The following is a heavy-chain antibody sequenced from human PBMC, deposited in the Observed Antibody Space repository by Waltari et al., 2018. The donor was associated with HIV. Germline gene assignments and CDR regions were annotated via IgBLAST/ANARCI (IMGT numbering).Heavy chain of an antibody. CDR3: ATTTTTTYFS. CDR1: GLPFRSTW. V-gene: IGHV3-74*03. J-gene: IGHJ5*02. CDR2: VNPDGSGT. Sequence: EVQLVESGGGLVQPGESLRLSCGASGLPFRSTWMHWVRQAPGGGLVWVSRVNPDGSGTSYADSVKGRFTISRDNAKNTVYLQMNSLRAEDTAVYYCATTTTTTYFSWGQGTLVTVSS. D-gene: IGHD1-1*01.